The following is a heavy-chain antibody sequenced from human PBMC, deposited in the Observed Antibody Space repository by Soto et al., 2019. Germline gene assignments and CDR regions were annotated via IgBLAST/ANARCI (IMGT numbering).Heavy chain of an antibody. D-gene: IGHD2-2*01. Sequence: GGSLRLSCAASGFTFSNYAMHWVRQAPGKGLEYVSAISSNAVSTYYADFVKGRFTISRDNSKNTLYLQMSSLRAEDTAVYYCVKDPHCSSPSCYNWFDSWGQGTLVTVS. J-gene: IGHJ5*01. V-gene: IGHV3-64D*06. CDR2: ISSNAVST. CDR1: GFTFSNYA. CDR3: VKDPHCSSPSCYNWFDS.